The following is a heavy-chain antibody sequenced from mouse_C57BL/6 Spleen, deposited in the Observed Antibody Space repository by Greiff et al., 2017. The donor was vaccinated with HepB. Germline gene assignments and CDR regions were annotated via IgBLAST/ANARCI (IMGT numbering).Heavy chain of an antibody. V-gene: IGHV5-4*01. D-gene: IGHD1-1*01. Sequence: EVKLVESGGGLVKPGGSLKLSCAASGFTFSSYAMSWVRQTPEKRLEWVATISDGGSYTYYPDNVKGRFTISRDNAKNNLYLQMSHLKSEDTAMHYCARDYYGSSYEYAMDYWGQGTSVTVSS. J-gene: IGHJ4*01. CDR3: ARDYYGSSYEYAMDY. CDR2: ISDGGSYT. CDR1: GFTFSSYA.